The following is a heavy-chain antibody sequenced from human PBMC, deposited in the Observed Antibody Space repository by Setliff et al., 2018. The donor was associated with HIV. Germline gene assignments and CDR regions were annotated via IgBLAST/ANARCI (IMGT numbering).Heavy chain of an antibody. CDR3: ARDMTYYFDSSGSFGWFDP. CDR2: ISDDGSTE. D-gene: IGHD3-22*01. CDR1: GFIFSSYS. J-gene: IGHJ5*02. Sequence: PGGSLRLSCTASGFIFSSYSMHWVRQAPGKGLEWVGLISDDGSTEYYADSVKGRFTISRDNAKNSLYLQMNSLRAEDTAVYYCARDMTYYFDSSGSFGWFDPWGQGTLVTVSS. V-gene: IGHV3-30*04.